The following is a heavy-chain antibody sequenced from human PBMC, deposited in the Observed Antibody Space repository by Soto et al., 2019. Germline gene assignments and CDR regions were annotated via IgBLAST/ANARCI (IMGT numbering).Heavy chain of an antibody. CDR1: GGSINYYY. J-gene: IGHJ3*01. CDR3: ARWGGDSLNDFDF. D-gene: IGHD2-21*02. V-gene: IGHV4-59*01. Sequence: SETLSLTCAVSGGSINYYYWNWIRKAPGKGLEWIGFVGYNGGARYNPSLKSRVTLSVDTSKNQFSLKLSSVNAADTAVYYCARWGGDSLNDFDFWGQGTMVTVSS. CDR2: VGYNGGA.